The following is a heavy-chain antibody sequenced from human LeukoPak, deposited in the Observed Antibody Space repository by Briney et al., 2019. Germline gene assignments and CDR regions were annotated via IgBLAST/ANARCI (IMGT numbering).Heavy chain of an antibody. J-gene: IGHJ2*01. D-gene: IGHD6-19*01. CDR3: AKDPQQWLVNWYFDL. V-gene: IGHV3-30*18. CDR1: GFTFSYYG. Sequence: GGSLRLSCAASGFTFSYYGMHWVRQAPGKGLEWVALISYDGSNKYYADSLKGRFTISRDNSKNTLYLQMNSLRAEDTALYYCAKDPQQWLVNWYFDLWGRGTLVTVSS. CDR2: ISYDGSNK.